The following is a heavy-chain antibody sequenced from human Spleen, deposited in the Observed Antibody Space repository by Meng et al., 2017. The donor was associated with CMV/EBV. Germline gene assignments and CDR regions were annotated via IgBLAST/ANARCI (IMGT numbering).Heavy chain of an antibody. CDR3: ATHLVAGSTPRK. CDR1: GGSVSSGSYY. Sequence: SETLTLTCTVSGGSVSSGSYYWSWIRQPPGKGLEWIGYIYYSGSTNYNPSLKSRVTITIDASKNQFSLRLSSVTAADTAVYYCATHLVAGSTPRKWGQGTLVTVSS. CDR2: IYYSGST. V-gene: IGHV4-61*01. D-gene: IGHD6-19*01. J-gene: IGHJ4*02.